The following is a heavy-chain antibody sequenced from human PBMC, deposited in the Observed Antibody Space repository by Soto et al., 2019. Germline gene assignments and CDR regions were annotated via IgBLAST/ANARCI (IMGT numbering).Heavy chain of an antibody. Sequence: EVQLVESGGGLVQPGGSLRLSCAASGFTFSSYWMHWVRQVPGKGLVWVSHIDSDGNSTTYADSVKGRFTISRDHAKNTVDVQMISLRAEDTAVYYCVRDDVGVGIDYWGLGTLVTVSS. CDR3: VRDDVGVGIDY. V-gene: IGHV3-74*03. J-gene: IGHJ4*02. CDR2: IDSDGNST. D-gene: IGHD1-26*01. CDR1: GFTFSSYW.